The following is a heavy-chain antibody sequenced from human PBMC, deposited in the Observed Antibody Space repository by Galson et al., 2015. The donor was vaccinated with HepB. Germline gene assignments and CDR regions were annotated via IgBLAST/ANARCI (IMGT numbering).Heavy chain of an antibody. CDR3: AGYSSSSFLDY. J-gene: IGHJ4*02. V-gene: IGHV4-59*01. Sequence: SETLSLTCTVSGGSISSYYWSWIRQPPGKGLEWIGYIYYSGSTNYNPSLKSRVTISVDTSKNQFSLKLSSVTAADTAVYYCAGYSSSSFLDYWGRGTLVTVSS. CDR1: GGSISSYY. CDR2: IYYSGST. D-gene: IGHD6-6*01.